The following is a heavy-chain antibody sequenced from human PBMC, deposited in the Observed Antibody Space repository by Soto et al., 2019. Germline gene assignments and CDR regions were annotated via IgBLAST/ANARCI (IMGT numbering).Heavy chain of an antibody. CDR1: GYSFTSYW. CDR3: ARPRSQGDYGDPNWYFDL. J-gene: IGHJ2*01. CDR2: IYPGDSDT. Sequence: LKISCKGSGYSFTSYWIGWVRQMPGNGLEWMGIIYPGDSDTRYSPSFQGQVTISADKSISTAYLQWSSLKASDTAMYYCARPRSQGDYGDPNWYFDLWGRGTLVTVSS. D-gene: IGHD4-17*01. V-gene: IGHV5-51*01.